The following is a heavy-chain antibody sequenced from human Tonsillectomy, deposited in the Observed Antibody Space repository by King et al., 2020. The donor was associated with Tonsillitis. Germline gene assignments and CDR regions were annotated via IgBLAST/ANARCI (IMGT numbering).Heavy chain of an antibody. D-gene: IGHD2-15*01. J-gene: IGHJ5*02. CDR3: ASSNLGYCSGGSSGSCWFDP. CDR2: IIPILGIA. CDR1: GGTFSSYA. V-gene: IGHV1-69*04. Sequence: QLVQSGAEVKKPGSLVKVSCKASGGTFSSYAISWVRQAPGQGLEWMGRIIPILGIANYAQKFQGRVTITADKSTSTAYMELSSLRSEDTAVYYCASSNLGYCSGGSSGSCWFDPWGQGTLVTVSS.